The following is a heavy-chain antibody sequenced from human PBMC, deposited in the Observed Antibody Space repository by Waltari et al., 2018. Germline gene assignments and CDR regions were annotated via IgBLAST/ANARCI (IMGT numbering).Heavy chain of an antibody. CDR3: AKGAYSGYDYYYYYIDV. J-gene: IGHJ6*03. CDR2: ISWDGGST. V-gene: IGHV3-43*01. CDR1: GFTFDDYT. D-gene: IGHD5-12*01. Sequence: EVQLVESGGVVVQPGGSLRLSCAASGFTFDDYTMHWVRQAPGKGLEWVSLISWDGGSTYYADVVKVRFTISRDNSKNSLYLQMNSLRTEDTALYYCAKGAYSGYDYYYYYIDVWGKGTTVTVSS.